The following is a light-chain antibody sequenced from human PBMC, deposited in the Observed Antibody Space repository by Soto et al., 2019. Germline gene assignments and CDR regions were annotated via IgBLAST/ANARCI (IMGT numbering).Light chain of an antibody. CDR1: QSVRSSY. CDR2: GAS. Sequence: EIVVTKSPVTLSLPPGERAILSCRASQSVRSSYLAWYQQKPGQPPRLLIYGASTRATGIPARFSGSGSGTEFTLTISSLQSEDFAVYYSQHSTYLPLTFAGGTKVDI. V-gene: IGKV3-15*01. J-gene: IGKJ4*01. CDR3: QHSTYLPLT.